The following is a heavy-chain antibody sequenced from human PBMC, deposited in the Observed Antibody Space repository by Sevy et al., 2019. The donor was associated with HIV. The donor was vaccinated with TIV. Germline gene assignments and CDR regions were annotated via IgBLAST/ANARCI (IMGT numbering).Heavy chain of an antibody. CDR1: GGSISSYY. J-gene: IGHJ5*02. CDR3: ARNHDFWSGSGTDNWFDP. V-gene: IGHV4-59*01. Sequence: SETLSLTCTVSGGSISSYYWSWIRQPPGKGLEWIGYIYYSGSTNYNPSLKSRVTISVDTSKNQFSLKLSSVTAADTAVYYCARNHDFWSGSGTDNWFDPWGQGTLVTVSS. CDR2: IYYSGST. D-gene: IGHD3-3*01.